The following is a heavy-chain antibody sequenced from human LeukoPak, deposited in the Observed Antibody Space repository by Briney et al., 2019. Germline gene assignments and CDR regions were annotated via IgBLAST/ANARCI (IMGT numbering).Heavy chain of an antibody. CDR2: TYYRSKWYN. J-gene: IGHJ3*02. CDR1: GDSVSSNSAA. Sequence: SQTLSLTCAISGDSVSSNSAAWNWIRQSPSRGLEWLGRTYYRSKWYNDYAVSVKSRTTINPDTSKNQFSLQLNSVTPEDTAVYYCAREEWEGGWPQGEAFDIWGQGTMVTVSS. CDR3: AREEWEGGWPQGEAFDI. D-gene: IGHD1-26*01. V-gene: IGHV6-1*01.